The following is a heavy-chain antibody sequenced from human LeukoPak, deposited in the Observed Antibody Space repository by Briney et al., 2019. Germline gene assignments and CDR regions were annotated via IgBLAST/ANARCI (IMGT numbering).Heavy chain of an antibody. CDR2: IIPIFGTA. Sequence: SGVTDSRMASLGTPSNYVISWVRPPPCRGGEGMGGIIPIFGTANYAKKFQGGVTITTDESTSTAYIGLSSLRSEDTAVYYCASLFGPKEVGATSDWGQGALVTVSS. J-gene: IGHJ4*02. D-gene: IGHD1-26*01. CDR1: LGTPSNYV. CDR3: ASLFGPKEVGATSD. V-gene: IGHV1-69*05.